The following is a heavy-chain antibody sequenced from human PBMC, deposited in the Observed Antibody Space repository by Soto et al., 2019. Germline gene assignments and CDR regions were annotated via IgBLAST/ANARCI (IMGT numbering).Heavy chain of an antibody. J-gene: IGHJ4*02. CDR2: IIPILGIA. CDR1: GGTFSSYT. CDR3: AEDSSGYYYFDY. Sequence: ASVKVSCKASGGTFSSYTISWVRQAPGQGLEWMGRIIPILGIANYAQKFQGRVTITADKSTSTAYMELSSLRSEDTVVYYCAEDSSGYYYFDYWGQGTLVTVSS. D-gene: IGHD3-22*01. V-gene: IGHV1-69*02.